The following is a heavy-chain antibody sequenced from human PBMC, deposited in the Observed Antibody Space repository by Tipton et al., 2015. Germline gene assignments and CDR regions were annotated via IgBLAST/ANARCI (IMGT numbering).Heavy chain of an antibody. CDR1: GFTFSLYW. CDR3: ARDYFYGDPRRAAFDI. V-gene: IGHV3-33*08. J-gene: IGHJ3*02. D-gene: IGHD4-17*01. CDR2: IWYDGSNK. Sequence: SLRLSCSASGFTFSLYWMHWVRQAPGKGLEWVAVIWYDGSNKYYADSVKGRFTISRDNSKNTLYLQMNSLRAEDTAVYYCARDYFYGDPRRAAFDIWGQGTMVTVSS.